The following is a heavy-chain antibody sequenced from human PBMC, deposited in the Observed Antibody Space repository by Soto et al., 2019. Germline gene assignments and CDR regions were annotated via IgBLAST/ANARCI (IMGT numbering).Heavy chain of an antibody. V-gene: IGHV3-23*01. Sequence: GGSLRLSCAASGFTFSSYAMSWVRQAPGKGLEWVSAISGSGGSTYYADSVKGRFTISRDNSKNTLYLQMNSLRAEDTAVYYCAKSPAPTVVTPGRSKTRYNWFDPWGQVILVTVSS. D-gene: IGHD4-17*01. CDR3: AKSPAPTVVTPGRSKTRYNWFDP. CDR2: ISGSGGST. CDR1: GFTFSSYA. J-gene: IGHJ5*02.